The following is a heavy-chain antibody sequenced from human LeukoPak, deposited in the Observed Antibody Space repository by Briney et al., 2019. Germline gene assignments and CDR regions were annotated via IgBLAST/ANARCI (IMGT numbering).Heavy chain of an antibody. Sequence: SETLSLTCTVSGGSISSDYWSWIRQPAGKGLEWIGRIYTSGSTNYNPSLTSRVTMSVDTSQNQFSLKLSSVTAADTAVYYCARDGITMVRGVNSYYFDYWGQGTLVTVSS. CDR1: GGSISSDY. CDR2: IYTSGST. D-gene: IGHD3-10*01. V-gene: IGHV4-4*07. J-gene: IGHJ4*02. CDR3: ARDGITMVRGVNSYYFDY.